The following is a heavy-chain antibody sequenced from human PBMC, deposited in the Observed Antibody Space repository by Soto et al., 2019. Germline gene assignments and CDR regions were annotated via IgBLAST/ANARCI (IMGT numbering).Heavy chain of an antibody. CDR2: IYYSGST. Sequence: SETLSLTCTVSGGSISSYYWGWIRQPPGKGLEWIGSIYYSGSTYYNPSLKSRVTISVDTSKNQFSLKLSSVTAADTAVYYCARQQWLVLNAFDIWGQGTMVT. D-gene: IGHD6-19*01. CDR1: GGSISSYY. J-gene: IGHJ3*02. CDR3: ARQQWLVLNAFDI. V-gene: IGHV4-39*01.